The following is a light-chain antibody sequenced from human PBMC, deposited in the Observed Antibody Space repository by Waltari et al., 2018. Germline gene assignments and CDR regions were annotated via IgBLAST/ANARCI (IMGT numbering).Light chain of an antibody. CDR1: SLRTSY. V-gene: IGLV3-19*01. J-gene: IGLJ3*02. Sequence: SSELTQDPAVSVALGQTIRFTCQGDSLRTSYASWYQLKPGWAPVLVIFGKDKRPSGIPDRISGYSSGTTSTLTITGAQAEDEADYYCSSRNGRANEVVFAGGTKVTVL. CDR2: GKD. CDR3: SSRNGRANEVV.